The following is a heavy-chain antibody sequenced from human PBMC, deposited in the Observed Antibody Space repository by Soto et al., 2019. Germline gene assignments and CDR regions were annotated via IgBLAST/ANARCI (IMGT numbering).Heavy chain of an antibody. CDR2: IGGEAVST. J-gene: IGHJ3*02. Sequence: EVQLLESGGGLVQPGGSLRLSCEASGFIFSNYAMSWVRQGQGKGLEWVSVIGGEAVSTNCADSVKGRCTVSRDNSKNTVYLQLDSLRDDDTAVYYCAKDSTSYNGVYDPFDIWGQGTMVTVSS. D-gene: IGHD1-1*01. V-gene: IGHV3-23*01. CDR1: GFIFSNYA. CDR3: AKDSTSYNGVYDPFDI.